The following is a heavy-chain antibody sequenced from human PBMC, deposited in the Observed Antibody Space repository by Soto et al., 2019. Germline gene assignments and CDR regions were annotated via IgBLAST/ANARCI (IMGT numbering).Heavy chain of an antibody. CDR3: ARRSSAGLTIFGVVTRGYYYMDV. CDR1: GYTFTSYD. J-gene: IGHJ6*03. V-gene: IGHV1-8*01. Sequence: ASVKVSCKASGYTFTSYDINWVRQATGQGLEWMGWMNPNSGNTGYAQKFQGRVTMTRNTSISTAYMELSSLRSEDTAVYYCARRSSAGLTIFGVVTRGYYYMDVWGKGTTVTVSS. D-gene: IGHD3-3*01. CDR2: MNPNSGNT.